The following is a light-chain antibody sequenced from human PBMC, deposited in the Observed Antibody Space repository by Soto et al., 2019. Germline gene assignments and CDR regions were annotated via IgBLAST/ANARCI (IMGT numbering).Light chain of an antibody. CDR1: SSDVGGYNY. CDR3: VAWDDNLSSRV. CDR2: DVT. J-gene: IGLJ3*02. Sequence: QSALTQPRSVSGSPGQSVTISCTGTSSDVGGYNYVSWYQQHPGKAPKLMISDVTKRPSGVPDRFSGSKSGNTASLTISGLQAEDESDYYCVAWDDNLSSRVFGGGTKVTVL. V-gene: IGLV2-11*01.